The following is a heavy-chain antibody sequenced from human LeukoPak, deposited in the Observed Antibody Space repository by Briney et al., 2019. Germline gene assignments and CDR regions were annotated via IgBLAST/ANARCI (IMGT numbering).Heavy chain of an antibody. J-gene: IGHJ4*02. CDR1: GFTFSSYS. Sequence: GGSLRLSCAASGFTFSSYSMNWVRQAPGKGLEWVSSISRSSNYIYYADSVKGRFTISRDNAKNSLYLQMNSLRAEDTAVYYCAGGYSSGWSSFDYWGQGTLVTVSS. CDR2: ISRSSNYI. CDR3: AGGYSSGWSSFDY. V-gene: IGHV3-21*01. D-gene: IGHD6-19*01.